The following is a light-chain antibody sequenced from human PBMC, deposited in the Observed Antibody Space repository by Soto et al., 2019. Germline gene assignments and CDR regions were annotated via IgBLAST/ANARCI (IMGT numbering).Light chain of an antibody. V-gene: IGKV3-20*01. CDR1: QSVSSSY. CDR3: HQYDSSSLT. J-gene: IGKJ4*01. Sequence: EIVLTQSPGTLSLSPGERATLSCRASQSVSSSYLAWYQQKPGQAPRLLIYGASSRATGIPDRFSGSGSGTDFTLTISRLQRHCFAVSYCHQYDSSSLTFGGGTKVEIK. CDR2: GAS.